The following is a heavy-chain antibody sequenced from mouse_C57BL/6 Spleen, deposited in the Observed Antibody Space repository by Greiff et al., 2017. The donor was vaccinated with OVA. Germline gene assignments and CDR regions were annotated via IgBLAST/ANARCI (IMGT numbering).Heavy chain of an antibody. CDR3: ARWRVDYAMDY. CDR2: IRNKANGYTT. Sequence: EVKLMESGGGLVQPGGSLSLSCAASGFTFTDYYMSWVRQPPGKALEWLGFIRNKANGYTTEYSASVKGRFTISRDNSQSILYLQMNALRAEDSATYYCARWRVDYAMDYWGQGTSVTVSS. V-gene: IGHV7-3*01. CDR1: GFTFTDYY. J-gene: IGHJ4*01.